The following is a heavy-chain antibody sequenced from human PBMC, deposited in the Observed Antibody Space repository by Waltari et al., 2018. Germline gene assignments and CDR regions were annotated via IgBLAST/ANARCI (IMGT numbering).Heavy chain of an antibody. CDR1: GGTFSSYA. V-gene: IGHV1-69*10. D-gene: IGHD5-12*01. CDR2: IIPILGIA. CDR3: ASEAYERWLQFRNYGMDV. J-gene: IGHJ6*02. Sequence: QVQLVQSGAEVKKPGSSVKVSCKASGGTFSSYAISWVRQAPGQGLEWLGGIIPILGIANYAQKFQGRVTITADKSTSTAYMELSSLRSEDTAVYYCASEAYERWLQFRNYGMDVWGQGTTVTVSS.